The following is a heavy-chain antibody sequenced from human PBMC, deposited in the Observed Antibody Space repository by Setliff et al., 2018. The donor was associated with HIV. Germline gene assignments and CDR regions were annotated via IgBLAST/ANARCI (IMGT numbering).Heavy chain of an antibody. CDR1: GFAFNNFW. CDR2: INRDGSAK. J-gene: IGHJ4*02. D-gene: IGHD2-15*01. Sequence: GGSLRLSCAASGFAFNNFWMSWVRQAPGKGLEWLANINRDGSAKAYVDSVKGRFTISRDNAKNSLSLQMNSLRAEDTAVYYCARDWLDYRILDHWGQGTLVTVSS. CDR3: ARDWLDYRILDH. V-gene: IGHV3-7*01.